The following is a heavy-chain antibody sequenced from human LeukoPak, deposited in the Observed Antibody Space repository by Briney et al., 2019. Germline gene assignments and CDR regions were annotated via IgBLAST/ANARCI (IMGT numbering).Heavy chain of an antibody. CDR3: TTDPLRRTGAVGGD. Sequence: PGGSLRLSCAASGFTFSSYAMSWVRQAPGKGLEWVSAISGSGGSTYYADSVKGRFTISRDNSKNTLYLQMNSLKTEDTAVYYCTTDPLRRTGAVGGDWGQGTLVTVSS. CDR2: ISGSGGST. V-gene: IGHV3-23*01. D-gene: IGHD1-1*01. CDR1: GFTFSSYA. J-gene: IGHJ4*02.